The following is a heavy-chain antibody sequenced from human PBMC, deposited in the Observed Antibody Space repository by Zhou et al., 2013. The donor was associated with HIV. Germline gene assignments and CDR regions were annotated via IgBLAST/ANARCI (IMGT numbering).Heavy chain of an antibody. Sequence: QVQLVQSGAEVKKPGASVKVACKASGNTLTGFGVSWVRQAPGQGLEWMGWISPYNGNTNYAQRVQGRVTVTTDTSTSTAYMELRSLRSDDTAVYYCARDGVDKLGFDYWGQGTLVTVSS. CDR2: ISPYNGNT. CDR3: ARDGVDKLGFDY. D-gene: IGHD7-27*01. J-gene: IGHJ4*02. V-gene: IGHV1-18*01. CDR1: GNTLTGFG.